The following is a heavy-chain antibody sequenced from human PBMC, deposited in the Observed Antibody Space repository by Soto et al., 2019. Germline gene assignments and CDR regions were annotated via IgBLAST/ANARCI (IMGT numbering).Heavy chain of an antibody. CDR3: AKDFGIVRFLEWLSPLKVLHAFDI. D-gene: IGHD3-3*01. CDR2: ISWNSGSI. Sequence: GGSLRLSCAASGFTFDDYAMHWVRQAPGKGLEWVSGISWNSGSIGYADSVKGRFTISRDNAKNSLYLQMNSLRAEDTALYYCAKDFGIVRFLEWLSPLKVLHAFDIWGQGTMVTVSS. V-gene: IGHV3-9*01. J-gene: IGHJ3*02. CDR1: GFTFDDYA.